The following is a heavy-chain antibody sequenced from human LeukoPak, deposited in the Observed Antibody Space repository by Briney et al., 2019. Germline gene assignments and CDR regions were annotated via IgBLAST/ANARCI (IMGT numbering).Heavy chain of an antibody. CDR1: GGSISSYY. D-gene: IGHD3-22*01. CDR3: ARGSDYYDSSGARFDI. J-gene: IGHJ3*02. Sequence: PSETLSLTCTVSGGSISSYYWSWIRQPPGKGLEWIGYIYYSGSTNYNPSPKSRVTISVDTSKNQFSLKLSSVTAADTAVYYCARGSDYYDSSGARFDIWGQGTMVTVSS. CDR2: IYYSGST. V-gene: IGHV4-59*01.